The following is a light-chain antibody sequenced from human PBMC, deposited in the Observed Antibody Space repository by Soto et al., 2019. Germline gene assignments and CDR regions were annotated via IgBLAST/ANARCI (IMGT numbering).Light chain of an antibody. J-gene: IGKJ5*01. CDR1: QSFRGL. CDR2: DAY. V-gene: IGKV3-11*01. CDR3: QKRHMWPIT. Sequence: EVVLTQSPVTLSLSPVERATLSCRASQSFRGLLAWYQQKPGQAPRLLIYDAYNRATGIPPRFSGSGSGTDFNLTISSLEPEDSAVYYCQKRHMWPITCGQGKRREIK.